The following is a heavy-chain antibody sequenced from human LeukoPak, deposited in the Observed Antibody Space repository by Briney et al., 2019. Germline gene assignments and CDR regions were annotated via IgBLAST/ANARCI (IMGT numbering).Heavy chain of an antibody. Sequence: PSETLSLTCTVSGGSISSGGYYWSWIRQHPGKGLEWIGYIYYSGSTYYNPSLKSRVTISVDTSKNQFSLKLSSVTAADTAVYYCARHGRAVAGTRGMDVWGQGTTVTVSS. V-gene: IGHV4-31*03. CDR2: IYYSGST. J-gene: IGHJ6*02. CDR1: GGSISSGGYY. D-gene: IGHD6-19*01. CDR3: ARHGRAVAGTRGMDV.